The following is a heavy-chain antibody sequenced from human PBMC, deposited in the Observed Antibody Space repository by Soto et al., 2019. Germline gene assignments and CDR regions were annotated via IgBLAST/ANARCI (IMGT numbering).Heavy chain of an antibody. CDR1: GGSISSYY. CDR3: ARLMSGYDYKFDY. CDR2: IYYSGST. Sequence: SETLSLTCTVSGGSISSYYWSWFRQPPGKGLEWIGYIYYSGSTNYNPSLKSRVTISVDTSKNQFSLKLSSVTAADTAVYYCARLMSGYDYKFDYWGQGTLVTVSS. J-gene: IGHJ4*02. V-gene: IGHV4-59*08. D-gene: IGHD5-12*01.